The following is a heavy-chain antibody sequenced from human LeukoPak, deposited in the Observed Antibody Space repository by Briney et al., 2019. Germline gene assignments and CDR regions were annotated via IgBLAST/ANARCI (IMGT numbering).Heavy chain of an antibody. CDR3: AKDRARHDFWSGYYPSGWYFDL. Sequence: PGGSLRLSCAASGFTFSSYAMSWVRQAPGKGLEGVSAISGSGGSPYYADSVKGRFTISRDNSKNTLYLQINSLRAEDTAVYYCAKDRARHDFWSGYYPSGWYFDLWGRGTLVTVSS. J-gene: IGHJ2*01. V-gene: IGHV3-23*01. CDR2: ISGSGGSP. D-gene: IGHD3-3*01. CDR1: GFTFSSYA.